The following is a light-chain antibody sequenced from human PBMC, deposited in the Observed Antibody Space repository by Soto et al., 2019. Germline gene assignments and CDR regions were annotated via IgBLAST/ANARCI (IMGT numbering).Light chain of an antibody. CDR2: SAS. CDR1: QSINTY. J-gene: IGKJ4*01. CDR3: QQSITAPLP. Sequence: DIQMTQSPSSLSASVGDRVTITCRASQSINTYLNWYQQKPGKAPKLLIYSASSLQSGVPSRFSGSGSGTDFTLTIAGLQPEDSASYFCQQSITAPLPFGGGTKVEIK. V-gene: IGKV1-39*01.